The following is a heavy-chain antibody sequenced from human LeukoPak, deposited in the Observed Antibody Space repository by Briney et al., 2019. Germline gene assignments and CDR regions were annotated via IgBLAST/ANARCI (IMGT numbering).Heavy chain of an antibody. D-gene: IGHD3-22*01. CDR1: GFTFSSYS. Sequence: PGGSLRLSCAASGFTFSSYSMNWVRQAPGKGLEWVSSISSSSSYIYYADSVKGRFTISRDNAKNSLYLQMNSLRAEDTALYYCARDAHYDSRGYFDYWGQGTLVTVSS. J-gene: IGHJ4*02. CDR2: ISSSSSYI. CDR3: ARDAHYDSRGYFDY. V-gene: IGHV3-21*04.